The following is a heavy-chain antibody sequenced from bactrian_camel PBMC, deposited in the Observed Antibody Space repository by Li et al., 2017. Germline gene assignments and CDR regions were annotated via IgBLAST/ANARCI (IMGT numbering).Heavy chain of an antibody. D-gene: IGHD6*01. J-gene: IGHJ4*01. CDR2: IDTDDST. CDR3: AATNAFVPGLALANYDY. V-gene: IGHV3S53*01. CDR1: GYTHVYCSNDA. Sequence: QLVESGGGSVQAGGSLRLSCALSGYTHVYCSNDAASWYRQTPGKEREGLATIDTDDSTTYADTVKGRFAISLDRAKNTEYLQMNSLKPEDTAMYYCAATNAFVPGLALANYDYWGLGTQVTVS.